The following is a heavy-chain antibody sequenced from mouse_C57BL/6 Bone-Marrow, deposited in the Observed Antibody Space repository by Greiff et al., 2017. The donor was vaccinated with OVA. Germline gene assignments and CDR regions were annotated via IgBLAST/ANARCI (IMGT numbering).Heavy chain of an antibody. D-gene: IGHD1-1*01. CDR2: ISDGGSYT. CDR3: ARDRITTVVAPHYYAMDY. Sequence: EVKLQESGGGLVKPGGSLKLSCAASGFTFSSYAMSWVRQTPEKRLEWVATISDGGSYTYYPDNVKGRFTISRDNAKNNLYLQMSHLKSEDTAMYYCARDRITTVVAPHYYAMDYWGQGTSVTVSS. J-gene: IGHJ4*01. CDR1: GFTFSSYA. V-gene: IGHV5-4*01.